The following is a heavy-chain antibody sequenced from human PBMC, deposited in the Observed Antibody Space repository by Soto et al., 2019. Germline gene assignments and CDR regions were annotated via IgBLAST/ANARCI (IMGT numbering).Heavy chain of an antibody. J-gene: IGHJ5*02. V-gene: IGHV4-39*01. CDR3: ARPEGDDYYDSSGIPGWFDT. D-gene: IGHD3-22*01. CDR2: IYYSGST. CDR1: GGSISSSSYY. Sequence: ASETLSLTCTVSGGSISSSSYYWGWIRQAPGKGLEWIGSIYYSGSTYYNPSLKSRVTISVDTSKNQFSLKLSSVTAADTAVYYCARPEGDDYYDSSGIPGWFDTWGQGTLVT.